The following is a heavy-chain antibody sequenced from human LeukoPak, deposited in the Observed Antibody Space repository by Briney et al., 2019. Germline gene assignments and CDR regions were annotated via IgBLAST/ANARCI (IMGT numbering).Heavy chain of an antibody. CDR1: GFTFSGSA. D-gene: IGHD2-2*01. V-gene: IGHV3-73*01. J-gene: IGHJ4*02. CDR2: IRSKANSNAT. CDR3: TRGYQLPGFDY. Sequence: GGSLRLSCAASGFTFSGSAMHWVRQASGKGLEWVGRIRSKANSNATAYAASVKGRFTVSRDDSKNTAYLQMNSLKTEDTAVYYCTRGYQLPGFDYWGQGTLVTVST.